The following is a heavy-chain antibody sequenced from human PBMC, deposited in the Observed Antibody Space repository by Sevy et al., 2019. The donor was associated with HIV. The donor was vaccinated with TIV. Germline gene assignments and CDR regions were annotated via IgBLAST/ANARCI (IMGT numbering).Heavy chain of an antibody. V-gene: IGHV3-48*03. CDR1: GFTSSSFE. CDR2: ISNSGSII. Sequence: QLGGSLRLSCVASGFTSSSFEMNWVRQAPGKGLEWVSHISNSGSIIYYEDSVKGRFTISRDNAKNSLYLQMNSLRAEDTAVYYCAREDGSRQYFQYWGQGTLVTVSS. J-gene: IGHJ1*01. D-gene: IGHD6-13*01. CDR3: AREDGSRQYFQY.